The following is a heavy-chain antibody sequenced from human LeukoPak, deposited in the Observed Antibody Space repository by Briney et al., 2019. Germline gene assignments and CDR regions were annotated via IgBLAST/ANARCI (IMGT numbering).Heavy chain of an antibody. CDR2: INSDGNSI. CDR1: GFTFSIYW. Sequence: GGSLRLSCAASGFTFSIYWMHWVRQAPGKGLVWVSRINSDGNSITYADSVKGRFTISRDNAKNTLYLQMNSLRAEDTAVYYCAREVLRAASRQDYWGQGTLVTVSS. J-gene: IGHJ4*02. D-gene: IGHD2-15*01. V-gene: IGHV3-74*03. CDR3: AREVLRAASRQDY.